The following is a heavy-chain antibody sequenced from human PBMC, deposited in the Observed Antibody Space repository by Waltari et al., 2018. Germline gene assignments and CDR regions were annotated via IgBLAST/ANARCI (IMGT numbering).Heavy chain of an antibody. J-gene: IGHJ4*02. D-gene: IGHD6-13*01. Sequence: EVQLVESGGGLVHPGGSLRLSCEASGFTFSTFWMHWVRHLPGKGLVWVSHIKPDGTSTDYGDSVEGRFTISRDNAKNTLYLQMNSLRAEDTAIYYCVRDSSSWYYFDYWGQGTLVTVSS. CDR3: VRDSSSWYYFDY. CDR2: IKPDGTST. V-gene: IGHV3-74*01. CDR1: GFTFSTFW.